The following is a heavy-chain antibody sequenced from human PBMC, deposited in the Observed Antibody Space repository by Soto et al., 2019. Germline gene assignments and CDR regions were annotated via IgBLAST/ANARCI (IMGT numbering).Heavy chain of an antibody. J-gene: IGHJ4*02. CDR3: VRGDGDRYGGHGAQGRH. CDR2: MNMDGSRT. D-gene: IGHD5-18*01. CDR1: GFTFSIYW. Sequence: EVQLVESGGGLVQPGGSLRLSCAASGFTFSIYWMHWVRQAPGKGLVWVSRMNMDGSRTSYADFAKGRFPISRDDAKSTVYLQMSNLRAEETAVYYWVRGDGDRYGGHGAQGRHWGQGPVVTVSS. V-gene: IGHV3-74*01.